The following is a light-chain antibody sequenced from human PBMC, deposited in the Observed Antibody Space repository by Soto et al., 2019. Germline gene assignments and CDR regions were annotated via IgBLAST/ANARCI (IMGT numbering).Light chain of an antibody. J-gene: IGKJ1*01. CDR2: DAS. V-gene: IGKV1-13*02. CDR3: QQINSYPRT. Sequence: AVQLTQSPSSLSASVGDRVTITCRASQGISSALAWYQQKPGKAPKLLIYDASSLEIGVPSRFSGSGSGTDFTLTISSLQPEDFATYYCQQINSYPRTFGQGTKVEIK. CDR1: QGISSA.